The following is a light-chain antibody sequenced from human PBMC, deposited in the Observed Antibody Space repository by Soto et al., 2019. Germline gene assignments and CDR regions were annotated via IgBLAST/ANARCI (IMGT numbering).Light chain of an antibody. Sequence: EIVLTQSPATLSLSPGERATLSCRASQSVSRYLAWYQQKPGQDPRLLIYDASNRANGIQARFSGSGSGSDFKLTISSLEPEDFAVYYCQQRSNWPLTFGGGTKVEIK. CDR1: QSVSRY. V-gene: IGKV3-11*01. J-gene: IGKJ4*01. CDR2: DAS. CDR3: QQRSNWPLT.